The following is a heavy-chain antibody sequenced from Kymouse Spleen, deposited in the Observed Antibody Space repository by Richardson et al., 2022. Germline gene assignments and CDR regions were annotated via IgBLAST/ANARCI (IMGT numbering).Heavy chain of an antibody. CDR2: INAGNGNT. CDR3: ARQLELRLLYYGMDV. CDR1: GYTFTSYA. D-gene: IGHD1-7*01. Sequence: QVQLVQSGAEVKKPGASVKVSCKASGYTFTSYAMHWVRQAPGQRLEWMGWINAGNGNTKYSQKFQGRVTITRDTSASTAYMELSSLRSEDTAVYYCARQLELRLLYYGMDVWGQGTTVTVSS. J-gene: IGHJ6*02. V-gene: IGHV1-3*01.